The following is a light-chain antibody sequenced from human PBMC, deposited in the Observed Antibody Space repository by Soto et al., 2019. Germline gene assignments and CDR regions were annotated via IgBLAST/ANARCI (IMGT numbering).Light chain of an antibody. CDR3: QQGDSFPFT. Sequence: DIQMTQSPSSVSASVGDTVTITCRASQDISSWVAWYQQKPGKAPKLLISAASSLQSGVPTRFSGSGSGTDFTLIISGLQPGDFATYFCQQGDSFPFTFGGGTKVEIK. CDR2: AAS. CDR1: QDISSW. V-gene: IGKV1-12*01. J-gene: IGKJ4*01.